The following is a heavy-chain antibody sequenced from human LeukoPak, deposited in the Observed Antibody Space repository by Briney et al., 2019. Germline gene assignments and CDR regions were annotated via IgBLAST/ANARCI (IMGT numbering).Heavy chain of an antibody. J-gene: IGHJ5*02. D-gene: IGHD5-12*01. V-gene: IGHV4-61*02. Sequence: SQTLSLTCTVSGGSISSGSYYWSWIRQPAGKGLEWIGRIYTSGSTNYNPSLKSRVIISVDTSKNQFSLKLSSVTAADTAVYYCARNSGYDLNWFDPWGQGTLVTVSS. CDR1: GGSISSGSYY. CDR3: ARNSGYDLNWFDP. CDR2: IYTSGST.